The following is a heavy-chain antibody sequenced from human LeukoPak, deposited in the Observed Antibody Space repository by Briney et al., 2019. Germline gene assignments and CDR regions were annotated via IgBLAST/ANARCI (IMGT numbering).Heavy chain of an antibody. CDR2: IIPILYIT. J-gene: IGHJ4*02. Sequence: GASVKVSCKASGGTFSSYAISWVRQAPGQGVEWMGRIIPILYITNYAQKLQGRVTITADKSTSTAYMELSSLRSEDTAVYYCATDIIAAVGTPFDCWGQGTLVTVSS. CDR1: GGTFSSYA. V-gene: IGHV1-69*04. CDR3: ATDIIAAVGTPFDC. D-gene: IGHD6-13*01.